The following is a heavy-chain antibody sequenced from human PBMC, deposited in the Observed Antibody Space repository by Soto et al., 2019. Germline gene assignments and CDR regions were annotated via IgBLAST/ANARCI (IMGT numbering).Heavy chain of an antibody. D-gene: IGHD3-3*01. CDR2: IYYSGST. CDR1: GGSISSGDYY. J-gene: IGHJ5*02. CDR3: AIGFFRLNWFDP. V-gene: IGHV4-30-4*01. Sequence: SETLSLTCTVSGGSISSGDYYGSWIRQPPGKGLEWIGYIYYSGSTYYNPSLKSRVTISVDTSKNQFSLKLSSVTAADTAVYYCAIGFFRLNWFDPWGQGTLVTVSS.